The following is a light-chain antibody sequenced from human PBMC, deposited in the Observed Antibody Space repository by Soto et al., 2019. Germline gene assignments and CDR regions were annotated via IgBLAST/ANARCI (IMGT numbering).Light chain of an antibody. V-gene: IGKV3-15*01. CDR2: GAS. J-gene: IGKJ1*01. Sequence: EIVMTQYPDTLSVSPGETVTLSCRASQSVRTNLACYQHKPGQSPRLLIYGASHRASGFPARFSGSGSGTEFTLSISSLQSEDFAVYYCQQYNDNWPTFGQGTKVEIK. CDR3: QQYNDNWPT. CDR1: QSVRTN.